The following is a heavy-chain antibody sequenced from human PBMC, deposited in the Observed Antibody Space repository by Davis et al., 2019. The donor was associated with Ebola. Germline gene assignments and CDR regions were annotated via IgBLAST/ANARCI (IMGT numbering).Heavy chain of an antibody. D-gene: IGHD2-8*01. CDR1: GNTINTYT. CDR2: IIPIFGTT. CDR3: ARGSILDIVLMVYALDY. J-gene: IGHJ4*02. Sequence: AASVKVSCKASGNTINTYTIDWVRQAPGQGLEWMGGIIPIFGTTNYAQKFRGRVMITADKSTRIAYMELSSLGSEDTAVYYCARGSILDIVLMVYALDYWGQGTLVTVSS. V-gene: IGHV1-69*06.